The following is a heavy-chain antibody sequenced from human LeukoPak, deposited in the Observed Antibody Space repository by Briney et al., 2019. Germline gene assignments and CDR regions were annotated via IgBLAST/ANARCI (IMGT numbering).Heavy chain of an antibody. Sequence: SVKVSCKASGYTFTGYYIHWVRQAPGQGLEWMGWINPNSGGTNYTQKFQGRVTLTRDTSISSAYMELNGLRSDDTAVYYCARDHSGTYYIDALDIWGQGTMVTVSS. V-gene: IGHV1-2*02. CDR1: GYTFTGYY. D-gene: IGHD3-10*01. J-gene: IGHJ3*02. CDR3: ARDHSGTYYIDALDI. CDR2: INPNSGGT.